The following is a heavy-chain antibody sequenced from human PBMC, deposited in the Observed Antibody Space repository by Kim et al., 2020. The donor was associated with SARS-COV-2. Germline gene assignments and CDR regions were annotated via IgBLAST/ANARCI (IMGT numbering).Heavy chain of an antibody. CDR3: ARVTLAATSGDY. J-gene: IGHJ4*02. CDR2: ITTYNGHT. CDR1: GYTFTDYG. D-gene: IGHD3-10*01. Sequence: ASVKVSCRTSGYTFTDYGITWVRQAPGQRLEWLGWITTYNGHTVYEPYLQDRVTMTTDTSTSTAYMELRSLTSDDTAGYYCARVTLAATSGDYWGQGTQV. V-gene: IGHV1-18*04.